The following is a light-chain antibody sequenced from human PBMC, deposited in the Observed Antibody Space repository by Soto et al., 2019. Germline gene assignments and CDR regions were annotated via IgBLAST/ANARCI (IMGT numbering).Light chain of an antibody. CDR1: SSDIGGYNS. J-gene: IGLJ2*01. CDR3: SSYAGSKNLI. CDR2: EVS. Sequence: QSALTQPPSASGSPGQSVTISCTGTSSDIGGYNSVSWYQQYPGKAPKLMIYEVSKRPSGVPDRFSASKSDNTASLTVSGLQAEDGAEYYCSSYAGSKNLIFGGGTKLTVL. V-gene: IGLV2-8*01.